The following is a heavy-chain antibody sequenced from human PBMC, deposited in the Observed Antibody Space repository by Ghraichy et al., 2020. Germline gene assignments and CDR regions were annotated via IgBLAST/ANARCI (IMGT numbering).Heavy chain of an antibody. CDR3: ARGLLYNWNYDGLDY. D-gene: IGHD1-7*01. CDR1: GGSISSSSYY. J-gene: IGHJ4*02. Sequence: SQTLSLTCTVSGGSISSSSYYWGWIRQPPGKGLEWIVSIYYSGSTYYNPSLKSRVTLSVDTSKNQFSLKLSSVTAADTAVYYCARGLLYNWNYDGLDYWGQGTLVTVSS. V-gene: IGHV4-39*01. CDR2: IYYSGST.